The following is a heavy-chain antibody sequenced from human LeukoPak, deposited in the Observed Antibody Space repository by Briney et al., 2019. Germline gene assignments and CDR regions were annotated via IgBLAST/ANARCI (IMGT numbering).Heavy chain of an antibody. Sequence: GRSLRLSCAASGFTYSSYGMHWVRQAPGRGLVWVAVISFDGSNTYYADSVKGRFTISRDNSKNTLYLQMNSLRAEDTAVYYCAKDPASNYYASGSYYPYWGQGTLVTVSS. D-gene: IGHD3-10*01. J-gene: IGHJ4*02. CDR2: ISFDGSNT. V-gene: IGHV3-30*18. CDR3: AKDPASNYYASGSYYPY. CDR1: GFTYSSYG.